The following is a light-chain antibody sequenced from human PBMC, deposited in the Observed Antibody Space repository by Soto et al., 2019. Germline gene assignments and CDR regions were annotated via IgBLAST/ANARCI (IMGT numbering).Light chain of an antibody. J-gene: IGKJ2*01. CDR2: KAS. Sequence: DIQMTQSPSTLSASVGDRVTITCRASQSISSWLAWYQQKPGKAPKLLIYKASSLESGVPSRFSGSGSGTEFTITIRSLQPDDFATYYCQQYNSYPYTFGQGTKLEIK. V-gene: IGKV1-5*03. CDR3: QQYNSYPYT. CDR1: QSISSW.